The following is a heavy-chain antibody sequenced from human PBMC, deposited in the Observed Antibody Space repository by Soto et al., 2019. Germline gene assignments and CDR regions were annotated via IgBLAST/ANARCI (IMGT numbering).Heavy chain of an antibody. CDR2: ISYDGSNK. Sequence: GGSLRLSCAASGFTFSSYAMRWVRQAPGKGLEWVAVISYDGSNKYYADSVKGRFTISRDNSKNTLYLQMNSLRAEDTAVYYCARKGYCSGGSCSNDAFDIWGQGTMVTVSS. J-gene: IGHJ3*02. V-gene: IGHV3-30-3*01. CDR1: GFTFSSYA. CDR3: ARKGYCSGGSCSNDAFDI. D-gene: IGHD2-15*01.